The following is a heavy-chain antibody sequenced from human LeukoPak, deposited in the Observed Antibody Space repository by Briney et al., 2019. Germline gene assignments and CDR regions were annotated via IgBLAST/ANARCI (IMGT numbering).Heavy chain of an antibody. CDR3: ARDRDDFWSGYSNYYYYYMDV. J-gene: IGHJ6*03. CDR1: GYTFTGYY. Sequence: ASVKVSCKASGYTFTGYYMHWVRQAPGQGLEWMGWINPYSGGTTYAQKFQGRVTMTRDTSISTAYMELSRLRSDDTAVYYCARDRDDFWSGYSNYYYYYMDVWGKGTTVTVSS. V-gene: IGHV1-2*02. D-gene: IGHD3-3*01. CDR2: INPYSGGT.